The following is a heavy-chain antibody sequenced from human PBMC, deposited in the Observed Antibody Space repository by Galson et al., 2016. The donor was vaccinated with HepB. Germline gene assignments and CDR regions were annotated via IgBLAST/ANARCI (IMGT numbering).Heavy chain of an antibody. V-gene: IGHV3-48*01. CDR1: GFTFSSYS. Sequence: SLRLSCAASGFTFSSYSMNWVRQAPGKGLEWVSYISSSSSTIYYADSVKGRFTISRDNAKNSLYLQMNSLRAEDTAVYFCARGPSDSDFGSYFDSWGQGALVTVSS. J-gene: IGHJ5*01. CDR3: ARGPSDSDFGSYFDS. D-gene: IGHD3-3*01. CDR2: ISSSSSTI.